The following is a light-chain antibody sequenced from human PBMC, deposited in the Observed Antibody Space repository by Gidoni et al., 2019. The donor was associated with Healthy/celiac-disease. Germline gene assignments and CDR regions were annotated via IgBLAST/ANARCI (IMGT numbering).Light chain of an antibody. Sequence: EIVLTQSPAPLSVSPGERAALSCRASQRVSSNLAWYQQTPGQAPRRLIYGASTRATGIPARFSGSGSGTEFTLTISSLQSEEFAVYYCQQYNNWPLTFGGGTKVEIK. V-gene: IGKV3-15*01. CDR1: QRVSSN. J-gene: IGKJ4*01. CDR2: GAS. CDR3: QQYNNWPLT.